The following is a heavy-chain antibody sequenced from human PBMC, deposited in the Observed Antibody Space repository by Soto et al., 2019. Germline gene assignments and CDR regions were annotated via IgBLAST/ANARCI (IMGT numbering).Heavy chain of an antibody. CDR2: IYWDDDK. D-gene: IGHD3-10*01. J-gene: IGHJ4*02. CDR3: ARGGWTTYYSPFFDY. CDR1: GFSLSSSGVG. V-gene: IGHV2-5*02. Sequence: QITLKESGPTLVIPTQTLTLTCTFSGFSLSSSGVGVGWIRQPPGKALEWLALIYWDDDKRYSPSLKSRLTITKDTSKNQVVLTLTKLDTVDTATYYCARGGWTTYYSPFFDYWGQGTLVTVSS.